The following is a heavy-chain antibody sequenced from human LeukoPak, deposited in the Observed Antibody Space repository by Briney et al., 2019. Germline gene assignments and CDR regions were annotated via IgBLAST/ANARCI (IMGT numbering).Heavy chain of an antibody. CDR2: INAYNGNT. Sequence: ASVNVSCEASGYTFTSYGISWVRQAPGQGLEWMGWINAYNGNTNYAQKLQGRVTMTTDTSTSTAYMELRSLRSDDTAVYYCAKNQNYGPSDLDYWGQGTLVTVSS. J-gene: IGHJ4*02. D-gene: IGHD4-17*01. CDR3: AKNQNYGPSDLDY. V-gene: IGHV1-18*01. CDR1: GYTFTSYG.